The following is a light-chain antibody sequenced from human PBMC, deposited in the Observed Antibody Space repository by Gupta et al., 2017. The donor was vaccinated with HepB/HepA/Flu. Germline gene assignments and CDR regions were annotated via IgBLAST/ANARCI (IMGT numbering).Light chain of an antibody. J-gene: IGKJ1*01. CDR2: WAS. Sequence: DIVLTQSPDFLAVSLGERATINCKSSQSIFYSSSNKNYLAWYQQKPGQPPKLLIYWASTRESGVPDRFSGSGSGTDFTLTISGLQAEDVAVYYCQQYYNTPRTFGQGTKVEIK. CDR1: QSIFYSSSNKNY. V-gene: IGKV4-1*01. CDR3: QQYYNTPRT.